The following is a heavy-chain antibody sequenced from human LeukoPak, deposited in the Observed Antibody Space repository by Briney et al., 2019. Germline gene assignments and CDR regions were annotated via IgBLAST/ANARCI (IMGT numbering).Heavy chain of an antibody. CDR2: ISAYNGNT. Sequence: GASVTLSCTASGYTFTSYGISWVRQAPGQGLEWMGWISAYNGNTNYAQKLQGRVTTTTDTSTSTAYMELRSLRSDDTAVYYCAGDEKRQLVDPHYFAYWGQGTLVTVSS. CDR1: GYTFTSYG. D-gene: IGHD6-6*01. CDR3: AGDEKRQLVDPHYFAY. V-gene: IGHV1-18*01. J-gene: IGHJ4*02.